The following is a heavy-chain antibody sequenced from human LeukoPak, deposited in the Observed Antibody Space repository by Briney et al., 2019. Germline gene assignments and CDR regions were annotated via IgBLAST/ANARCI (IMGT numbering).Heavy chain of an antibody. Sequence: SGPTLVKPTQTLTLTCTFSGFSLSTSGVGVGWIRQPPGKALEWIGYIYYSGSTYYNPSLKSRVTISVDTSKNQFSLKLSSVTAADTAVYYCARDQGDIVVVPAAMGIDPWGQGTLVTVSS. D-gene: IGHD2-2*01. J-gene: IGHJ5*02. CDR3: ARDQGDIVVVPAAMGIDP. CDR2: IYYSGST. CDR1: GFSLSTSGVG. V-gene: IGHV4-30-4*08.